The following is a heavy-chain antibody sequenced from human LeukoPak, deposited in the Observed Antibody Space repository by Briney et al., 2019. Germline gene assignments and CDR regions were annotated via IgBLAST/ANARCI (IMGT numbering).Heavy chain of an antibody. D-gene: IGHD1-7*01. V-gene: IGHV4-61*02. CDR3: AKGHNWNYVVDY. J-gene: IGHJ4*02. Sequence: NPSETLSLTCTVSGGSISSGSYYWSWIRQPAGKGLEWIGRIYTSGSTNYNPSLKSRVTISVDTAKNQFSLKLSSVTAADTAVYYCAKGHNWNYVVDYWGQGTLVTVSS. CDR2: IYTSGST. CDR1: GGSISSGSYY.